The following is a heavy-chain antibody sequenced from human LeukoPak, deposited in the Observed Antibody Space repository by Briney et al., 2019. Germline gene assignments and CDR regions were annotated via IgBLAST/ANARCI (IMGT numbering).Heavy chain of an antibody. CDR1: GYTFTGYY. J-gene: IGHJ4*02. Sequence: ASVKVSCKASGYTFTGYYMHWVRQAPGQGLEWMGWINPSSGDTNYAQKFQGRVTMTRDTSISTAYMELSRLRSDDTAVYYCARVKRYYYGSGTFDYWGQGTLVTVSS. CDR3: ARVKRYYYGSGTFDY. D-gene: IGHD3-10*01. CDR2: INPSSGDT. V-gene: IGHV1-2*02.